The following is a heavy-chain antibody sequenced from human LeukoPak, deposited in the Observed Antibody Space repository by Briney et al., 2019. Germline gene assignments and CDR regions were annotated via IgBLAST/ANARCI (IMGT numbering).Heavy chain of an antibody. CDR2: INHSGST. V-gene: IGHV4-34*01. J-gene: IGHJ4*02. CDR1: GGSFSGYY. D-gene: IGHD4-17*01. CDR3: ARGPYGDY. Sequence: SESLSLTCAVYGGSFSGYYWSWIRQPPGKGLEWIGEINHSGSTNYNPSLKSRVTISVDTSKNQFSLKLSSVTAADTAVYYCARGPYGDYWGQGTLVTVSS.